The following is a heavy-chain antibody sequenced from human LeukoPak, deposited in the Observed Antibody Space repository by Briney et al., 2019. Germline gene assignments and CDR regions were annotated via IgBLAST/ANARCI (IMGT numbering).Heavy chain of an antibody. CDR2: ISSSGSTI. D-gene: IGHD3-22*01. CDR3: ARVTDSSAFDY. CDR1: GFTFSDYY. Sequence: GGSLRLSCAASGFTFSDYYMSWIRQAPGKGLEWVSYISSSGSTIYYADSVKGRFTISRDNAKNSLYLQMNSLRAEDTAVCYCARVTDSSAFDYWGQGPLVTVSS. J-gene: IGHJ4*02. V-gene: IGHV3-11*04.